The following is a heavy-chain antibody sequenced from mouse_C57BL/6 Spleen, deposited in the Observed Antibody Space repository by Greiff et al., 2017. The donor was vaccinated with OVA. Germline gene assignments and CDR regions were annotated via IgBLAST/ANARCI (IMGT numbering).Heavy chain of an antibody. CDR2: IDPETGGT. V-gene: IGHV1-15*01. Sequence: QVQLQQSGAELVRPGASVTLSCKASGYTFTDYEMHWVKQTPVHGLEWIGAIDPETGGTAYNQKFKGKAILTADKSSSTAYMELRSLTSEDSAVYYCTRITTDYVDYWGQGTTLTVSS. J-gene: IGHJ2*01. CDR3: TRITTDYVDY. CDR1: GYTFTDYE. D-gene: IGHD1-1*01.